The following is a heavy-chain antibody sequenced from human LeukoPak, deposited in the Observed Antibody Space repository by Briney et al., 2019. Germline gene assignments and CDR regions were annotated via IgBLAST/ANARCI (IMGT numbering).Heavy chain of an antibody. Sequence: SETLSLTCTVSSGSIGTDFWSWIRQPPGKGLEWVGFNSHSGDSNYNPSLKSRVTISVDSSKHQFSLKMTSVTAADTAVYYCARGGASSRYFDSWGQGTLVTVSS. J-gene: IGHJ4*02. D-gene: IGHD1-26*01. CDR2: NSHSGDS. V-gene: IGHV4-59*01. CDR3: ARGGASSRYFDS. CDR1: SGSIGTDF.